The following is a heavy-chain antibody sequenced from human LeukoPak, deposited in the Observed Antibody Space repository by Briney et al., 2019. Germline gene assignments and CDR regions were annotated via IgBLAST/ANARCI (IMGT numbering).Heavy chain of an antibody. Sequence: PSETLSLTCTVSGYSISSGYYWGWIRQPPGKGLEWIGSIYHSGSTYYNPSLKSRVTISVDTSKNQFSLRLSSVTAADTAVYYCAREGGLFRRFLEWAPWGQGTLVTVSS. V-gene: IGHV4-38-2*02. CDR3: AREGGLFRRFLEWAP. CDR2: IYHSGST. J-gene: IGHJ5*02. CDR1: GYSISSGYY. D-gene: IGHD3-3*01.